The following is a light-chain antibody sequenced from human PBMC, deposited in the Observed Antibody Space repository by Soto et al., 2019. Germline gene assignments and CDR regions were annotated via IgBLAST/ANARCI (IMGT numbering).Light chain of an antibody. CDR3: QQYGRTSWT. J-gene: IGKJ1*01. Sequence: EIVLTQSPGTLSLSPGEGATLSCRASQSVSTNFFAWYQQKPGQAPRLLIDGASTKATAIPDRFSGSGSGTDFNLSIRRLDPEDFAVYYCQQYGRTSWTFGQGNKVEIK. CDR1: QSVSTNF. CDR2: GAS. V-gene: IGKV3-20*01.